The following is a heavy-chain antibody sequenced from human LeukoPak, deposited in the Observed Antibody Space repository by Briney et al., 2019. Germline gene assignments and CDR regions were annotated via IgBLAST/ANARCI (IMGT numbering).Heavy chain of an antibody. V-gene: IGHV3-23*01. J-gene: IGHJ6*02. CDR2: ISGSGGST. Sequence: GGSLRLSCAASGFTFSSYAMSWVRQAPGKGLEWVSAISGSGGSTYYADSVKGRFTISRDNSKSTLYLQMNSLRAEDTAVYYCAKGSGYYSYYGMDVWGQGTTVTVSS. CDR1: GFTFSSYA. D-gene: IGHD1-26*01. CDR3: AKGSGYYSYYGMDV.